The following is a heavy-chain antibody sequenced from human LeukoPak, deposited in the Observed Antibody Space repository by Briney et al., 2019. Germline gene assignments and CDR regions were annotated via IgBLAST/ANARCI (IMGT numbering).Heavy chain of an antibody. CDR1: GFAFSGSF. D-gene: IGHD2-8*01. Sequence: GGSLRLSCAASGFAFSGSFIHWVRQAPGKGLEWVGRIKTKANNYATAYAASVQGRFTISRDGSRTTAYLQMNSLKTEDTAVYYCIRNSNGLYWFDPWGQGTLVTVSS. V-gene: IGHV3-73*01. CDR2: IKTKANNYAT. J-gene: IGHJ5*02. CDR3: IRNSNGLYWFDP.